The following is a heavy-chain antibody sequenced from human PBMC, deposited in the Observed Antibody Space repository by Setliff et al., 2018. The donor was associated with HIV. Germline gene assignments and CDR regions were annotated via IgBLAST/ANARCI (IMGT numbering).Heavy chain of an antibody. V-gene: IGHV3-30*02. CDR3: TTDTLTTFGGFLVEYFQH. CDR1: GFTFSYYG. Sequence: PGGSLRLSCAASGFTFSYYGMYWVRQAPGKGLEWLAFIGYDGSSTYYADSVKGRFTISRDNSRNTLHLQVNSLKTEDTAVYYCTTDTLTTFGGFLVEYFQHWGQGTLVTVSS. D-gene: IGHD3-16*01. CDR2: IGYDGSST. J-gene: IGHJ1*01.